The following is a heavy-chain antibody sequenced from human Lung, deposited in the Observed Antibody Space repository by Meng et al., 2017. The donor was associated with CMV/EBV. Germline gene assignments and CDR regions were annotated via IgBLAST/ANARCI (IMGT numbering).Heavy chain of an antibody. CDR3: ARDLYDFWSGWSY. J-gene: IGHJ4*02. V-gene: IGHV3-21*01. CDR1: GFTFSSYS. Sequence: SXAASGFTFSSYSMNWVRQAPGKGLEWVSSISSSSYIYYADSVKGRFTISRDNAKNSLYLQMNSLRAEDTAVYYCARDLYDFWSGWSYWGQGTLVTVSS. D-gene: IGHD3-3*01. CDR2: ISSSSYI.